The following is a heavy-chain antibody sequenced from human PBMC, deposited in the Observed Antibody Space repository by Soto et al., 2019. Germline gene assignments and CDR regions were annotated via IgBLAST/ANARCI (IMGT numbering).Heavy chain of an antibody. D-gene: IGHD3-16*01. CDR3: AMVDNYVTPTPQDV. CDR2: TSPYSGNT. J-gene: IGHJ6*02. V-gene: IGHV1-18*01. CDR1: GYIFVNYG. Sequence: QVQLVQSGDEVRKPGSSVKVSCKASGYIFVNYGIAWVRQAPGQGLEWMGWTSPYSGNTHYASKVQGRLTMTTDTSTSTAYMDLGSLTSEDTAVYYCAMVDNYVTPTPQDVWGQGTTVTVSS.